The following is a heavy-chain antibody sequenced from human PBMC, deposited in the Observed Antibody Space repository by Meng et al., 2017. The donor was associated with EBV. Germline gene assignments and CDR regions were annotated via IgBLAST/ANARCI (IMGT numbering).Heavy chain of an antibody. CDR3: ARRGYSSSRTEFDP. CDR2: IYYSGST. J-gene: IGHJ5*02. V-gene: IGHV4-39*07. CDR1: GGSISSSSYY. Sequence: QLQLQESGPGLVKPSXXLSPTCTVSGGSISSSSYYWGWIRQPPGKGLEWIGSIYYSGSTYYNPSLKSRVTISVDTSKNQFSLKLSSVTAADTAVYYCARRGYSSSRTEFDPWGQGTLVTVSS. D-gene: IGHD6-13*01.